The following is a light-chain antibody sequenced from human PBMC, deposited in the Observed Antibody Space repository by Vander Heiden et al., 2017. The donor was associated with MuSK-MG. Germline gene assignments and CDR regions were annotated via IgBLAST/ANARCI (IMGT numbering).Light chain of an antibody. CDR2: GHT. Sequence: QSVLTQPPSVSGAPGQTVPIPCTGTSSNIGAGYDVNWYQHLPGAAPKLLIYGHTYRPSGVPDRFSGSTSGTSASLAITGLQAEDESDYCCQSFDSSVSVVFGGGTKLTVL. V-gene: IGLV1-40*01. CDR3: QSFDSSVSVV. CDR1: SSNIGAGYD. J-gene: IGLJ2*01.